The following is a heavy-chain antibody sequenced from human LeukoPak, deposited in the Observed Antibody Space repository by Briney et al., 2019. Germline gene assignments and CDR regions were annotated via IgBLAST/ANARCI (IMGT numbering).Heavy chain of an antibody. CDR2: IGTAGDT. D-gene: IGHD6-13*01. V-gene: IGHV3-13*01. J-gene: IGHJ3*02. CDR3: AREAAPGAFDI. CDR1: GFTFSSYD. Sequence: GGSLRLSCAASGFTFSSYDMHWVRQATGKGLEWVSAIGTAGDTYYPGSVKGRFTISRENAKNSLYLQMNSLRAGDTAVYYCAREAAPGAFDIWGQGTMVTVSS.